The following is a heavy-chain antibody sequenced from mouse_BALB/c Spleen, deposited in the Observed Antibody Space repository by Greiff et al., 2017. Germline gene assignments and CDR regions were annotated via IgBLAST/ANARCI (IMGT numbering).Heavy chain of an antibody. Sequence: EVQLVESGPSLVKPSQTLSLTCSVTGDSITSGYWNWIRKFPGNKLEYMGYISYSGSTYYNPSLKSRISITRDTSKNQYYLQLNSVTTEDTATYYCARQRGLPSYAMDYWGQGTSVTVSS. V-gene: IGHV3-8*02. D-gene: IGHD3-1*01. CDR1: GDSITSGY. J-gene: IGHJ4*01. CDR3: ARQRGLPSYAMDY. CDR2: ISYSGST.